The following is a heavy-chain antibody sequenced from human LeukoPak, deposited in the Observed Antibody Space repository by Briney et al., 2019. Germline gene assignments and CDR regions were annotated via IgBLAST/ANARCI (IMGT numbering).Heavy chain of an antibody. CDR1: GGSISSSSYY. J-gene: IGHJ4*02. CDR3: ARDGYKYGVDY. CDR2: IYYSGST. V-gene: IGHV4-39*07. Sequence: PSETLSLTCTVSGGSISSSSYYWGWLRPPPGKGLEWIGSIYYSGSTYYNPYLKSRVTISVDTSKNQFSLKLSSVTAADTAVYYCARDGYKYGVDYWGQGTLVTVSS. D-gene: IGHD5-24*01.